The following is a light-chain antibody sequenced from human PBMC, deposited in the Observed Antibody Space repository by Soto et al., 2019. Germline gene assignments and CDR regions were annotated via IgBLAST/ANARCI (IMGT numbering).Light chain of an antibody. CDR2: DVT. Sequence: TQPPSVSGSPGQSVTISCTGTTSDVGGYNHVSWYQHHPGKVPKLIIYDVTKRPSGVPDRFSGSKSGNTASLTISGLQAEDEADYSCSSYSTSATPYVFGTGTKVTVL. V-gene: IGLV2-11*01. J-gene: IGLJ1*01. CDR3: SSYSTSATPYV. CDR1: TSDVGGYNH.